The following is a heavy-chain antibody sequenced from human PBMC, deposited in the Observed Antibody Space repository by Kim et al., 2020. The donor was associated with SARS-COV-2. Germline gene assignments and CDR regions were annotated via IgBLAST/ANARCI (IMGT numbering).Heavy chain of an antibody. Sequence: VKCRFTISRDKSKNTRYLQMNSLGAEDTAVYYCARDSGIAVAGTRYYFDYWGQGTLVTVSS. V-gene: IGHV3-30*07. D-gene: IGHD6-19*01. CDR3: ARDSGIAVAGTRYYFDY. J-gene: IGHJ4*02.